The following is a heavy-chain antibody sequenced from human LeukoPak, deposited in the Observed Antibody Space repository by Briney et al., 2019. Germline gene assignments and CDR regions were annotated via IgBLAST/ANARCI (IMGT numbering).Heavy chain of an antibody. CDR2: IYNTGGT. V-gene: IGHV3-66*01. CDR3: VRATWDY. Sequence: AGGSLRLSCAASGFTFSSYWMTWVRQAPGKGLEWVSVIYNTGGTKYADSVRGRFTISRDNSKNTVFLQMNSLRPEDTAVYYCVRATWDYWGQGTLVTVSS. CDR1: GFTFSSYW. J-gene: IGHJ4*02.